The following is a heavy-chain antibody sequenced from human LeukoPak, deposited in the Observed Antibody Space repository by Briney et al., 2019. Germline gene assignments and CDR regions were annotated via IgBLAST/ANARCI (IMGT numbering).Heavy chain of an antibody. D-gene: IGHD3-22*01. CDR2: INHSGST. Sequence: SETLSLSCAVSGGSFSGYYWSWIRQPPGNGLEWIGEINHSGSTNYNPSLKSRVTISVGTSKNQFSLKLSSVTAADTAVYYCARRRITMIVPYDPWGQGTLVTVSS. J-gene: IGHJ5*02. CDR3: ARRRITMIVPYDP. V-gene: IGHV4-34*01. CDR1: GGSFSGYY.